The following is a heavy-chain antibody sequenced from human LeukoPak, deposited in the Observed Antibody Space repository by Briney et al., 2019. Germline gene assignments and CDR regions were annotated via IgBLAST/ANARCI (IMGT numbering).Heavy chain of an antibody. J-gene: IGHJ4*02. CDR2: ISGSGGST. CDR3: AKGGEILWFGELPHFGY. CDR1: GFTFSSYA. Sequence: PGGSLRLSCAASGFTFSSYAMSWVRQAPGKGLEWVSAISGSGGSTYYADSVKGRFTISRDNSKNTLYLQMNNLRAEDTAVYYCAKGGEILWFGELPHFGYWGQGTLVTVSS. D-gene: IGHD3-10*01. V-gene: IGHV3-23*01.